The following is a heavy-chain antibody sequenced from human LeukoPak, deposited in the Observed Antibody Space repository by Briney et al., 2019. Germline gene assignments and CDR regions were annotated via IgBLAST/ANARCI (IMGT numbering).Heavy chain of an antibody. CDR3: ARRSLSSTSSFFDY. D-gene: IGHD2-2*01. J-gene: IGHJ4*02. Sequence: GESLKISCKASGYSFTNYWIGWVRQMPGKGLEWMGIIYPGGSDTRYSPSFQGQVTISADKSISTAYLQWNSLKASDTAMYYCARRSLSSTSSFFDYWGQGTLVTVSS. V-gene: IGHV5-51*01. CDR1: GYSFTNYW. CDR2: IYPGGSDT.